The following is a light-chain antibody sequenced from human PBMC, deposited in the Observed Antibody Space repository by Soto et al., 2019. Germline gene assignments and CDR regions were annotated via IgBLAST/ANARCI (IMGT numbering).Light chain of an antibody. V-gene: IGLV2-11*01. CDR3: AAWDDSLNGLYV. J-gene: IGLJ1*01. CDR1: SSDVGGYNY. Sequence: QSVLTQPRSVSGTPGQSVTISCTGTSSDVGGYNYVPWYQQHPGKAPKLMIYDVTKRPSGVPDRFSGSKSGNTASLTISGLQAEDEADYYCAAWDDSLNGLYVFGTGTKVTVL. CDR2: DVT.